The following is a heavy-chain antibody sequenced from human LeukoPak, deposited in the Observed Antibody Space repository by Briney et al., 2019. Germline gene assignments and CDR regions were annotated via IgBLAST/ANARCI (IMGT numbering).Heavy chain of an antibody. CDR1: GGSFSGYY. V-gene: IGHV4-59*01. J-gene: IGHJ1*01. Sequence: PSETLSLTCAVYGGSFSGYYWSWIRQPPGKGLEWIGYIYYSGSTNYNPSLKSRVTISVDTSKNQFSLKLSSVTAADTAVYYCARVVAGTGYFQHWGQGTLVTVSS. D-gene: IGHD6-19*01. CDR3: ARVVAGTGYFQH. CDR2: IYYSGST.